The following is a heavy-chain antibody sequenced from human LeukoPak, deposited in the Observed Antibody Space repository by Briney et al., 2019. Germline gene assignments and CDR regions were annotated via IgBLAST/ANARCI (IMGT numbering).Heavy chain of an antibody. D-gene: IGHD2-2*01. CDR1: GGSISSYY. Sequence: SETLSLTCTVSGGSISSYYWSWIRQPPGKGLEWIGYIYYSGSTNYNPSLKSRVTISVDTSKNQFSLKLSSVTAADTAVYYCARDTSYRRVGFDYWGQGTLVTVSS. V-gene: IGHV4-59*01. CDR2: IYYSGST. J-gene: IGHJ4*02. CDR3: ARDTSYRRVGFDY.